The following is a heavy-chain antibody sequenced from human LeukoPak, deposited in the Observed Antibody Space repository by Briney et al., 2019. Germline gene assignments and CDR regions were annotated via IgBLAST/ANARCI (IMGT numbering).Heavy chain of an antibody. D-gene: IGHD3-16*01. CDR3: ARATGTWGHDGFDI. V-gene: IGHV1-18*01. Sequence: GSVNVSCKACGYTFISQGISGVRQAPGQGLEWMGWISGSSSNTNYAQRLQGRVTITTDTSTTTAYMELRSLRSDDTAVYYCARATGTWGHDGFDIWGQGTMVTVSS. CDR2: ISGSSSNT. CDR1: GYTFISQG. J-gene: IGHJ3*02.